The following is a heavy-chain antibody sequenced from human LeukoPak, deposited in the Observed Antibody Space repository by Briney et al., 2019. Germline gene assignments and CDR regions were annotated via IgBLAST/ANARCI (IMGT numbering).Heavy chain of an antibody. CDR3: ARTDYGAKAFDY. V-gene: IGHV4-61*02. J-gene: IGHJ4*02. Sequence: PSQTLSLTCTVSNVSISSGSHYWNWIRQPAGKGLEWIGRIYAGGRSNYNPSLRSRVTIPVDTSKNHFSLKLSSVTAADTAVYYCARTDYGAKAFDYWGQGTLVTVSS. CDR2: IYAGGRS. CDR1: NVSISSGSHY. D-gene: IGHD4-23*01.